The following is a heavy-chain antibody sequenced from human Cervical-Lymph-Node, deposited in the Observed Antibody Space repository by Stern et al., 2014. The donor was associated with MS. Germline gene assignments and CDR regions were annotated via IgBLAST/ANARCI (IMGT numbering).Heavy chain of an antibody. V-gene: IGHV1-69*01. CDR2: IIAIFGSA. Sequence: QVQLVESGAEVKKPGSSVKVSCKASGGTFSSYAISWVRQAPGQGLEWMGGIIAIFGSANCAQKFQGRLTITAADSTSTDFMELRSLRSEDTAVYYCSRGRELGMDVWGQGTTVTVSS. J-gene: IGHJ6*02. CDR3: SRGRELGMDV. D-gene: IGHD1-7*01. CDR1: GGTFSSYA.